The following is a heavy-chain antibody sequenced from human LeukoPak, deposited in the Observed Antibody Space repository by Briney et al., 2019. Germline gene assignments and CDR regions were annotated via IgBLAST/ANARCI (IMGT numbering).Heavy chain of an antibody. Sequence: GGSLRLSCSASGFTFSTYAMHWVRQAPGKGLEYVSGMSSNGGSTYYADSVKGRFTISRDNAKNTVYLQMSSLKAEDTAVYYCVKDRGYYFDFWGQGTLLTFSS. J-gene: IGHJ4*02. D-gene: IGHD3-10*01. V-gene: IGHV3-64D*06. CDR2: MSSNGGST. CDR1: GFTFSTYA. CDR3: VKDRGYYFDF.